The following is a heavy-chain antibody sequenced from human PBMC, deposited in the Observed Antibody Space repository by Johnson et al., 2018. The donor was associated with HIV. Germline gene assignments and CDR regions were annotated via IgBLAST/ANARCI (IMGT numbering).Heavy chain of an antibody. V-gene: IGHV3-30*03. CDR3: ASGYYDSSGYYPDAFDI. CDR2: ISYDGSNK. Sequence: QEKLVESGGGVVQPGRSLRLSCAASGFTFSSYGMHWVRQAPGKGLEWVAVISYDGSNKYYADSVKGRFTISRDNSKNTLYLQMNSLRAEDTAVYYCASGYYDSSGYYPDAFDIWGQGTMVTVSS. CDR1: GFTFSSYG. J-gene: IGHJ3*02. D-gene: IGHD3-22*01.